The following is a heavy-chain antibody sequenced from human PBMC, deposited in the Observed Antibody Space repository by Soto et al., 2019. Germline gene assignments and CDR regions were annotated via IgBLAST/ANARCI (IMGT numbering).Heavy chain of an antibody. CDR1: GGSISSYY. CDR3: ARDRGRRAGGYNWFDP. Sequence: PSETLSLTCTVSGGSISSYYWSWIRQPPGKGLEWIGYIYYSGSTNYNPSLKSRVTISVDTSKNQFSLKLSSVTAADTAVCYCARDRGRRAGGYNWFDPWGQGTLVTV. D-gene: IGHD3-16*01. V-gene: IGHV4-59*01. J-gene: IGHJ5*02. CDR2: IYYSGST.